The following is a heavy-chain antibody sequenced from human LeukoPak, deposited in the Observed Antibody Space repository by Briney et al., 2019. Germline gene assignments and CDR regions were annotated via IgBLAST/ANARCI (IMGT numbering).Heavy chain of an antibody. CDR2: IFPGDSDT. CDR3: ATSESQTKFDY. D-gene: IGHD1/OR15-1a*01. J-gene: IGHJ4*02. V-gene: IGHV5-51*01. CDR1: GYSFTTYW. Sequence: GESLKISCKGSGYSFTTYWIGWVRRMPGKGLEWMGIIFPGDSDTTYSPSFQGQVTISADKSISTAYLQWSSLKASDTAMYYCATSESQTKFDYWGQGTLVTVSS.